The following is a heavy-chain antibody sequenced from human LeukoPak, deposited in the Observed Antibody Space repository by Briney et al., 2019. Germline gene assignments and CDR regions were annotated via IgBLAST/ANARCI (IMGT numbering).Heavy chain of an antibody. J-gene: IGHJ4*02. CDR1: GCSISSYY. CDR3: ARGLQATVTRGFDY. CDR2: IYYSGGT. V-gene: IGHV4-59*01. D-gene: IGHD4-11*01. Sequence: SETLSLTCTASGCSISSYYWSWIRQPPGKGLEWIGYIYYSGGTNYNPSLKSRVTISVDTSKNQLSLKGSSVTAADTAGYYCARGLQATVTRGFDYWGQGTLVTVSS.